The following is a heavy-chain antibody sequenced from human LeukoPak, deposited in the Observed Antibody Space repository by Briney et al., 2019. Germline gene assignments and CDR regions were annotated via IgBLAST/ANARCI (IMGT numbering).Heavy chain of an antibody. CDR3: AKDGQVGATTYLDY. Sequence: GGSLRLSCATSGFTFRNYGMHCVRQAPGKGLECVAVVSYDRSNEYYADSVKGRFTISRDNSKNTLYLQMNSLRPEDTAVYYCAKDGQVGATTYLDYWGQGTLVTVSS. CDR2: VSYDRSNE. CDR1: GFTFRNYG. J-gene: IGHJ4*02. D-gene: IGHD1-26*01. V-gene: IGHV3-30*18.